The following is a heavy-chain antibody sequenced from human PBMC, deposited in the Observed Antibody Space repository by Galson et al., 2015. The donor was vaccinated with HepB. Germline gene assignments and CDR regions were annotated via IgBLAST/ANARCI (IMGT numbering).Heavy chain of an antibody. CDR2: INAGNGNT. CDR1: GYTFTSYA. D-gene: IGHD5-18*01. V-gene: IGHV1-3*01. Sequence: SVKVSCKASGYTFTSYAMHWVRQAPGQRLEWMGWINAGNGNTKYSQKFQGRVTITRDTSASTAYMELSSLRSEDTAVYYCARDGFMGIQLGWYFDLWGRGTLVTVSS. CDR3: ARDGFMGIQLGWYFDL. J-gene: IGHJ2*01.